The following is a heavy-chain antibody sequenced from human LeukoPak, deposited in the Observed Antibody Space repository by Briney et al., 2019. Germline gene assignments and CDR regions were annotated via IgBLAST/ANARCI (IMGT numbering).Heavy chain of an antibody. Sequence: SETLSLTCTVSGGSISSGDYYWSWIRQPPGEGLEWIGYIYYSGSTYYNPSLKSRVTISVDTSKNQFSLKLSSVTAADTAVYYCARAGRRAPYFDYWGQGTLVTVSS. V-gene: IGHV4-30-4*01. CDR2: IYYSGST. CDR3: ARAGRRAPYFDY. CDR1: GGSISSGDYY. J-gene: IGHJ4*02.